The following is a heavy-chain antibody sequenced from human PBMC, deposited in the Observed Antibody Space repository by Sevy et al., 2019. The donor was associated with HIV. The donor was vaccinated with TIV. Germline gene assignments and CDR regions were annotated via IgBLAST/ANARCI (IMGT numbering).Heavy chain of an antibody. CDR2: TRNKANSYTT. CDR1: GFTFSDHY. J-gene: IGHJ6*03. CDR3: ARSFRGDYYDSSGYYPDPHYYYYYMDV. V-gene: IGHV3-72*01. Sequence: GGSLRLSCAASGFTFSDHYMDWVRQAPGKGLEWVGRTRNKANSYTTEYAASVKGRFTISRDDSKNSLYLQMNSLKTEDTAVYYCARSFRGDYYDSSGYYPDPHYYYYYMDVWGKGTTVTVSS. D-gene: IGHD3-22*01.